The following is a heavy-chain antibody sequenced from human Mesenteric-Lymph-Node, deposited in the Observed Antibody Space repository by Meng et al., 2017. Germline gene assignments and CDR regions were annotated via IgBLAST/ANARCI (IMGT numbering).Heavy chain of an antibody. D-gene: IGHD3-22*01. V-gene: IGHV4-61*02. Sequence: SETLSLTCTVSGGSISSGNYYCNWIRHPAGKGLEWIGLFHTSGNTNYNPSLKSRVTISGDTSRNQFSLKLSSVTAADTAVYYCANTRGYYDSSGYSIMVDAFDIWGQGTMVTVSS. CDR2: FHTSGNT. CDR1: GGSISSGNYY. J-gene: IGHJ3*02. CDR3: ANTRGYYDSSGYSIMVDAFDI.